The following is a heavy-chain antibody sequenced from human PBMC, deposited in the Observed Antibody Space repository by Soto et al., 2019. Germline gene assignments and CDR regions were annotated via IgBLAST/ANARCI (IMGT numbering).Heavy chain of an antibody. CDR2: IYYSGST. J-gene: IGHJ4*02. CDR3: ARTDLTYCGGDCHSYYFDY. CDR1: GGSISSYY. D-gene: IGHD2-21*02. V-gene: IGHV4-59*01. Sequence: ASETLSLTCTVSGGSISSYYWSWIRQPPGKGLEWIGYIYYSGSTNYNPSLKSRVTISVDTSKNQFPLELSSVTAADTAVYYCARTDLTYCGGDCHSYYFDYWGQGTLVTVSS.